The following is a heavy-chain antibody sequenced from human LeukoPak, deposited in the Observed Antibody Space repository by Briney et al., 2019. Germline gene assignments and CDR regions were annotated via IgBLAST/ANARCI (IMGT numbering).Heavy chain of an antibody. V-gene: IGHV3-23*01. CDR1: GFIFNTYV. D-gene: IGHD6-6*01. Sequence: PGGSLRLSCAASGFIFNTYVMSWVRQAPGKGLEWVSAISGSGGSTYYADSVKGRFTISRDNSKNTLYLQMNSLRAEDTAVYYCANSIAPRGYFDFDYWGQGTLVTVSS. CDR2: ISGSGGST. CDR3: ANSIAPRGYFDFDY. J-gene: IGHJ4*02.